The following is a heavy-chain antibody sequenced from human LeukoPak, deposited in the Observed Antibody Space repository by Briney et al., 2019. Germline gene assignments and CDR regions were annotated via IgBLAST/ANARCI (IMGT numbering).Heavy chain of an antibody. D-gene: IGHD5-24*01. V-gene: IGHV3-11*04. Sequence: GGSLRLSCAASGFTFSDYYMSWIRQAPGKGLEWVSYISSSGSTIYYADSVKGRFTISRDNAKNSLYLQMNSLRAEDTAVYYCARNFRDGYNNSFDYWGQGTLVTVSS. CDR3: ARNFRDGYNNSFDY. CDR2: ISSSGSTI. J-gene: IGHJ4*02. CDR1: GFTFSDYY.